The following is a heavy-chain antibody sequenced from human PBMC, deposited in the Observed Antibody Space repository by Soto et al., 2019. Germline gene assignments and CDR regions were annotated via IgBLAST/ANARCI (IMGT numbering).Heavy chain of an antibody. CDR3: PNDWVGEGLEYFYGVDA. CDR2: ISWNGGRT. V-gene: IGHV3-9*01. J-gene: IGHJ6*02. D-gene: IGHD4-17*01. CDR1: GLTFDDHA. Sequence: GGSLRLSCAASGLTFDDHAMHWVRQAPGKGLEWVSGISWNGGRTAYADSVKGRFTISRDNAKNSLYLQMNSLRVEDTALYYCPNDWVGEGLEYFYGVDAWGHGTTVTVSS.